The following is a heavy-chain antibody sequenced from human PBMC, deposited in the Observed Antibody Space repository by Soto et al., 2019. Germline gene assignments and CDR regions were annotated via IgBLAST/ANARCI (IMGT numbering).Heavy chain of an antibody. V-gene: IGHV3-23*01. J-gene: IGHJ1*01. D-gene: IGHD3-10*01. Sequence: PGGSLRLSCAASGFTFSSYAMSWVRQAPGKGLEWVSAISGSGRSTYYADSVKGRFTISRDNSKNTLNLQMNSQRAEDTAVYYCAKIPPPAATRSVLLWFGEQHWGQGTLVTVSS. CDR3: AKIPPPAATRSVLLWFGEQH. CDR2: ISGSGRST. CDR1: GFTFSSYA.